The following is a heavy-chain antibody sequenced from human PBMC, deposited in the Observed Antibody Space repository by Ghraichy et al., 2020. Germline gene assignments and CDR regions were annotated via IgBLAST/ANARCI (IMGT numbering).Heavy chain of an antibody. CDR1: GGSISSGSYY. CDR3: ARGRYYDILTDLRSLAYMDV. V-gene: IGHV4-61*02. CDR2: IYTSGST. J-gene: IGHJ6*03. Sequence: SETLSLTCTVSGGSISSGSYYWSWIRQPAGKGLEWIGRIYTSGSTNYNPSLKSRVTMSVDTSKNQFSLKLSSVTAADTAVYYCARGRYYDILTDLRSLAYMDVWGKGTTVTVSS. D-gene: IGHD3-9*01.